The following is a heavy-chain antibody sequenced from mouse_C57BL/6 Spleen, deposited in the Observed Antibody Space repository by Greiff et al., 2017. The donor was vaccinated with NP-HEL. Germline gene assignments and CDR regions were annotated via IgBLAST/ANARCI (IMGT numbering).Heavy chain of an antibody. J-gene: IGHJ4*01. Sequence: EVKLVESGGGLVKPGGSLKLSCAASGFTFSSYAMSWVRQTPEKRLEWVATISDGGSYTYYPDNVTGRFTISRDNAKNNLYLQMSHLKSEDTAMYYCAREGDYYGSSFYAMDYWGQGTSVTVSS. CDR3: AREGDYYGSSFYAMDY. D-gene: IGHD1-1*01. CDR1: GFTFSSYA. V-gene: IGHV5-4*01. CDR2: ISDGGSYT.